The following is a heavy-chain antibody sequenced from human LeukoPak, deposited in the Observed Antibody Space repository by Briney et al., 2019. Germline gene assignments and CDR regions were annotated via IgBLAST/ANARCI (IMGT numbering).Heavy chain of an antibody. Sequence: MASETLSLTCTVSGGSISSSSYYWGWIRQPPGKGLEWIGSIYYSGSTYYNPSLKSRVTISVDTSKNQFSLKLSSVTAADTAVYYCARAPGDGSGFDWFDPWGQGTLVTVSS. CDR1: GGSISSSSYY. J-gene: IGHJ5*02. CDR2: IYYSGST. V-gene: IGHV4-39*07. D-gene: IGHD3-10*01. CDR3: ARAPGDGSGFDWFDP.